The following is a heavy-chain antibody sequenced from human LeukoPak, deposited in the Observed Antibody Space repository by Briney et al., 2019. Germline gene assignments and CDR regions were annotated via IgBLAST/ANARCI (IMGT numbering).Heavy chain of an antibody. D-gene: IGHD6-13*01. CDR1: GGSISSYY. V-gene: IGHV4-59*08. CDR3: ASGRSSSWYIPNFDY. CDR2: IYYSGST. Sequence: SETLSLTCTVSGGSISSYYWSWIRQPPGKGREWIGYIYYSGSTNYNPSLKSRVTISVDTSKNQFSLKLSSVTAADTAVYYCASGRSSSWYIPNFDYWGQGTLVTVSS. J-gene: IGHJ4*02.